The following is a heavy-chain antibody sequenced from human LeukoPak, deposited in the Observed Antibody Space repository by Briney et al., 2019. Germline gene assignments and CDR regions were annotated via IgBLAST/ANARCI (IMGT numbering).Heavy chain of an antibody. D-gene: IGHD3-22*01. V-gene: IGHV3-21*01. CDR2: ISSSSSYI. J-gene: IGHJ4*02. CDR3: ARDSYYDSSGYYFDY. CDR1: GFTFSSYS. Sequence: KAGGSLRLSCAASGFTFSSYSMNWVRQAPGKGLEWVSSISSSSSYIYYADSVKGRFTISRDNAKNSLYLQMNSLRAEDTAVYYCARDSYYDSSGYYFDYWGQGTLVTVSS.